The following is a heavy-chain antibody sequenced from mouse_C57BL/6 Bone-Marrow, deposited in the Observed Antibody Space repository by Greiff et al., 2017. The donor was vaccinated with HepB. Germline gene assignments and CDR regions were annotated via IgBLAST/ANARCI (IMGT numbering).Heavy chain of an antibody. Sequence: QVQLQQPGAELVRPGSSVKLSCKASGYTFTSYWMDWVKQRPGQGLEWIGNIYPSDSETHYNQKFKDKATLTVDKSSSTAYMQLSSLTSEDSAVYYCARNPIDYYGSSFYWYFDVWGTGTTVTVSS. CDR1: GYTFTSYW. CDR3: ARNPIDYYGSSFYWYFDV. V-gene: IGHV1-61*01. D-gene: IGHD1-1*01. J-gene: IGHJ1*03. CDR2: IYPSDSET.